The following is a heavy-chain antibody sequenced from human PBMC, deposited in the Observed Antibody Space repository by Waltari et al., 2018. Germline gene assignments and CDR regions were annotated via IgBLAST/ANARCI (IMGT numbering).Heavy chain of an antibody. D-gene: IGHD6-6*01. J-gene: IGHJ6*02. Sequence: QVQLVQSGAEVKKPGASVKVSCKASGYTFTSYDINWVRQATGQGLEWMGWMNPNSGNTGYAQKFQGRVTMTRNTSISTAYMELSSLRSEDTAVYYCARACIAARPKYYYYYGMDVWGQGTTVTVSS. CDR1: GYTFTSYD. CDR3: ARACIAARPKYYYYYGMDV. CDR2: MNPNSGNT. V-gene: IGHV1-8*01.